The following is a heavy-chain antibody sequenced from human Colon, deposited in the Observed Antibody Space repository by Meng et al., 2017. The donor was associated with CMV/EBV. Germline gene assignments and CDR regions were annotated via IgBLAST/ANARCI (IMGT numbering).Heavy chain of an antibody. D-gene: IGHD1-26*01. Sequence: SVQVSCKASGGPLNSYAISWVRWAPGQGLEWMGGVIPIYGMVNYAQKFQGRVTITTDESTKSAYLELSSLRFEDTALYYCARSIVGALGMDVWGQGTTVTVSS. CDR1: GGPLNSYA. J-gene: IGHJ6*02. V-gene: IGHV1-69*05. CDR3: ARSIVGALGMDV. CDR2: VIPIYGMV.